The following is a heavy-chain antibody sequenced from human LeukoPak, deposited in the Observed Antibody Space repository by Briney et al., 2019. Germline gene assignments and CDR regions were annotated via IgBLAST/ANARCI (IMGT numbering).Heavy chain of an antibody. CDR3: AKDESYAYYFDY. Sequence: GGSLRLSCAASGFTFSSYAMSGVRQAAGKGLEWVSAISGSGGSTYYADSVKGRFTISRDNSKNTLYLQVNSLRAEDTAVYYCAKDESYAYYFDYWGQGTLVTVSS. CDR1: GFTFSSYA. CDR2: ISGSGGST. D-gene: IGHD2-2*01. V-gene: IGHV3-23*01. J-gene: IGHJ4*02.